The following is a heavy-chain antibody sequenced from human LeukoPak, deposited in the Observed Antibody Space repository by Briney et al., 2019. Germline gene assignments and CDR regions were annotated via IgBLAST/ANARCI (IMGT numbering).Heavy chain of an antibody. CDR2: INPNSGDT. CDR3: ARGWRYFVDY. J-gene: IGHJ4*02. V-gene: IGHV1-2*02. CDR1: VYSLTGYY. Sequence: GASVKVSCKASVYSLTGYYMHWVRQAPGQGLEWMGWINPNSGDTNYVQEFQGRVTMTRDTSISTAYMELSRLTSDDTAVYYCARGWRYFVDYWGQGSLVTVSS. D-gene: IGHD3-9*01.